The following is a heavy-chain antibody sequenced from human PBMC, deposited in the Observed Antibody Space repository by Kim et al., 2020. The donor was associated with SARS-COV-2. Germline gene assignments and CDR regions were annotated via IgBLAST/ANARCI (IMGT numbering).Heavy chain of an antibody. D-gene: IGHD6-19*01. Sequence: ADSVKCRFTVSRDNAKNTLYLQMDNLRVEDTALYYCAKDHESSGWPTFDYWGQGTQVTVSS. V-gene: IGHV3-23*01. J-gene: IGHJ4*02. CDR3: AKDHESSGWPTFDY.